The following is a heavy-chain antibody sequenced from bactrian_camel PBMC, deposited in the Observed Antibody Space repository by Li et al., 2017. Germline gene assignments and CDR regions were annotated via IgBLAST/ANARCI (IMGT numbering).Heavy chain of an antibody. D-gene: IGHD6*01. CDR1: GSRYSSLC. CDR3: TTMSCTVAGEYYF. CDR2: IDNNGGT. Sequence: DVQLVESGGGSVQAGGSLRLSCVASGSRYSSLCMGWFRQAPGKEREGVAGIDNNGGTAYQDSVKGRFTISRDNAKSTLYLQMDNLKPEDSGMYYCTTMSCTVAGEYYFWGQGTQVTVS. V-gene: IGHV3S67*01. J-gene: IGHJ4*01.